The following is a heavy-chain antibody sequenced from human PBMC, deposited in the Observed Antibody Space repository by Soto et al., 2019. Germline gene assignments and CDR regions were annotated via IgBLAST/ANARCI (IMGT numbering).Heavy chain of an antibody. CDR2: ISAYNGNT. D-gene: IGHD3-22*01. CDR1: GYTFTSYG. Sequence: ASVKVSCKASGYTFTSYGISWVRQAPGQGLEWMGWISAYNGNTNYAQKLQGRVTMTTDTSTSTAYMELRSLRSDDTAVYYCARVDDSSGYYVGYYYGMDVWGQGTTVTVSS. V-gene: IGHV1-18*04. J-gene: IGHJ6*02. CDR3: ARVDDSSGYYVGYYYGMDV.